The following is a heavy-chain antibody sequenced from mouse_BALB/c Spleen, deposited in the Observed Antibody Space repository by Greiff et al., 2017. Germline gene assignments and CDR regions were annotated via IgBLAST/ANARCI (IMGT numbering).Heavy chain of an antibody. V-gene: IGHV14-4*02. CDR2: IDPENGDT. D-gene: IGHD1-1*02. CDR3: NALVGVDY. CDR1: GFNIKDYY. Sequence: EVQLQQSGAELVRSGASVKLSCTASGFNIKDYYMHWVKQRPEQGLEWIGWIDPENGDTEYAPKFQGKATMTADSSSNTAYLQLSSLTSEDTAVYYCNALVGVDYWGQGTSVTVSS. J-gene: IGHJ4*01.